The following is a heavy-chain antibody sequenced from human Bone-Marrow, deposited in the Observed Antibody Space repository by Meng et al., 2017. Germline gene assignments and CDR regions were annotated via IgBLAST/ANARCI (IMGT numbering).Heavy chain of an antibody. J-gene: IGHJ4*02. Sequence: GESLKISCAASGFYFNNAYLSWVRQAPGKGLEWVGRIKSKTDGETRDYAAPVKGRFTISRDDSKNMLFLDMNSLTIEDTAVYFCATGAAAADHWGQGTLVTVSS. CDR1: GFYFNNAY. D-gene: IGHD6-13*01. CDR3: ATGAAAADH. V-gene: IGHV3-15*01. CDR2: IKSKTDGETR.